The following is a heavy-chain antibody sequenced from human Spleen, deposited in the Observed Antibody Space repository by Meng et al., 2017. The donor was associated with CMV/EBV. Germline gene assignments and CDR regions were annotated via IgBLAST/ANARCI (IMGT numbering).Heavy chain of an antibody. CDR2: INANSGGT. CDR3: ARSRGLSITPSRPPTYGMDV. CDR1: GYTFTGYF. J-gene: IGHJ6*02. Sequence: ASVKVSCKASGYTFTGYFIHWVRQAPGQGLEWMGWINANSGGTNHAQKSQGRVTMTRDTSISTAYMELSRLRSDDTAVYYCARSRGLSITPSRPPTYGMDVWGQGTTVTVSS. D-gene: IGHD2-15*01. V-gene: IGHV1-2*02.